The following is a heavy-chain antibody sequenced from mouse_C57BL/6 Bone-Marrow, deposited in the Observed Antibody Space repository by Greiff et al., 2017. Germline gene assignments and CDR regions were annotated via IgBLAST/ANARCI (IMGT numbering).Heavy chain of an antibody. CDR2: LNPYNVAT. J-gene: IGHJ2*01. CDR1: VYSFTGSF. V-gene: IGHV1-20*01. D-gene: IGHD1-1*01. Sequence: FQLQQSGPELVQPGDSVTISFKASVYSFTGSFMNCLLHRHGKSLEWIGRLNPYNVATFYNPKFKGQATLTVDKSSSTAHMELRSLTSEDSAVYYCARDPVVATFHYFDYWGQGTTRTVSS. CDR3: ARDPVVATFHYFDY.